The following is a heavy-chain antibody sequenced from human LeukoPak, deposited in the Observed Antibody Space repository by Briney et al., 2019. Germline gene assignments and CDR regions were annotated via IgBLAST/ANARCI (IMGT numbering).Heavy chain of an antibody. CDR1: GGSISSSTYY. J-gene: IGHJ4*02. CDR3: AGDSSGYAFDY. V-gene: IGHV4-39*07. D-gene: IGHD3-22*01. CDR2: IYYRGST. Sequence: SETLPLTCTVSGGSISSSTYYWGWIRQPPGKGLEWIGNIYYRGSTYYNPSLKSRVTISLDTSKNQFSLNLSSGTAADTAVYYCAGDSSGYAFDYWGQGTLVTVSS.